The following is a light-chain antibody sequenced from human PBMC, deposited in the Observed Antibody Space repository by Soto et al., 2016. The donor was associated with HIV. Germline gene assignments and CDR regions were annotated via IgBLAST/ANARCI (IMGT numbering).Light chain of an antibody. CDR3: QVWDSSSDHVI. J-gene: IGLJ2*01. CDR1: NIGSKS. Sequence: SYVLTQPPSMSVAPGKTARITCGGNNIGSKSVHWYQQKAGQAPVMVVYDDNDRPSGIPERFSGSNSGNTATLTISRVEAGDEADYYCQVWDSSSDHVIFGGGTKLTVL. V-gene: IGLV3-21*03. CDR2: DDN.